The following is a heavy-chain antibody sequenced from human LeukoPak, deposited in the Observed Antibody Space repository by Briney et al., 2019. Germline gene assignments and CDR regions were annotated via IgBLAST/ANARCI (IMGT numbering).Heavy chain of an antibody. V-gene: IGHV3-64D*06. CDR3: AQGGSSGSYSTN. CDR2: ISINGGST. D-gene: IGHD1-26*01. J-gene: IGHJ4*02. CDR1: GFTFSSYA. Sequence: GGSLRLSCSASGFTFSSYAMHWVRQAPGKGLEYVSGISINGGSTDYADSVKGRFTISRDNSKNTVYLQMSSLRAEDTAVYYCAQGGSSGSYSTNWGQGTLVTVSS.